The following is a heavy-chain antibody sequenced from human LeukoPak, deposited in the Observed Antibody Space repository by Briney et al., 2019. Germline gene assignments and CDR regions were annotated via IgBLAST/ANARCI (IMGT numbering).Heavy chain of an antibody. V-gene: IGHV5-10-1*01. CDR3: ARQSVVAVPDSWFDP. CDR1: GYSFTSYW. CDR2: IDPSDSYT. Sequence: GESLKISCKGSGYSFTSYWISWVRQMPGKGLEWMGRIDPSDSYTNYSPSFQGHVTISADKSISTAYLQWSSLKASDTAMYYCARQSVVAVPDSWFDPWGQGTLVTVSS. D-gene: IGHD6-6*01. J-gene: IGHJ5*02.